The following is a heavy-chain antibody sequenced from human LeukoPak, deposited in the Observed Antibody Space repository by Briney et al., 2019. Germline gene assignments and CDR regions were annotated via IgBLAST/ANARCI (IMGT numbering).Heavy chain of an antibody. CDR2: INHSGST. J-gene: IGHJ4*02. CDR3: ARGNGSSPPFDY. V-gene: IGHV4-34*01. Sequence: SETLSLTCAVYGGSFSGYYWSWIRQPPGKGLEWIGEINHSGSTNYNPSLKSRVTISVDTSKNQFSLKLSYVTAADTAVYYCARGNGSSPPFDYWGQGTLVTVSS. CDR1: GGSFSGYY. D-gene: IGHD6-6*01.